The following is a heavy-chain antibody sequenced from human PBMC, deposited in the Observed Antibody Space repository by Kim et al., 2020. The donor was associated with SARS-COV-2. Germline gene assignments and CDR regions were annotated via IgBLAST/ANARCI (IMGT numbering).Heavy chain of an antibody. CDR1: GGSISSYY. Sequence: SETLSLTCTVSGGSISSYYWSWIRQPPGKGLEWIGYIYYSGSTNYNPSLKSRVTISVDTSKNQFSLKLNSVTAADTAVYYCARVLGDYSLGAFFDYWGQGTLVTVSS. D-gene: IGHD4-4*01. CDR3: ARVLGDYSLGAFFDY. J-gene: IGHJ4*02. CDR2: IYYSGST. V-gene: IGHV4-59*01.